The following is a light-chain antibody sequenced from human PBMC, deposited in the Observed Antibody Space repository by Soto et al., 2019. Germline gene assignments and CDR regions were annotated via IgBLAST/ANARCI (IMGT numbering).Light chain of an antibody. CDR1: SSDVGTYNL. CDR3: CSYAPSRTLL. Sequence: QSGLKQPRAGKGSSSGSITISCTGTSSDVGTYNLVTWYQQHPGRVPKLILYEGNKRPSGVSSRFSASKSGNTVSLTISGLQDEDEADYFCCSYAPSRTLLFGGGTKVTVL. CDR2: EGN. V-gene: IGLV2-23*01. J-gene: IGLJ2*01.